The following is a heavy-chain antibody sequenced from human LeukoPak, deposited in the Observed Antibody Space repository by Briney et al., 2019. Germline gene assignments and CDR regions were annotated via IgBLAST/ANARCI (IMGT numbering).Heavy chain of an antibody. CDR2: ISSSGSTI. D-gene: IGHD6-13*01. CDR3: ARGYSSSWQYYFDY. V-gene: IGHV3-48*03. Sequence: TGGSLRLSCAASGFTFRNYEMNWVRQAPGKGLEWVSYISSSGSTIYYADSVKGRFTISRDNAKNSLYLQMNSLRAEDTAVYYCARGYSSSWQYYFDYWGQGTLVTVSS. CDR1: GFTFRNYE. J-gene: IGHJ4*02.